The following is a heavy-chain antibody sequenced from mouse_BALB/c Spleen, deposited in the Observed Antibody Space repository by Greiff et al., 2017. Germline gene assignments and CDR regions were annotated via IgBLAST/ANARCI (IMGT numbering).Heavy chain of an antibody. J-gene: IGHJ4*01. Sequence: EVQLQQTGPELVKPGASVKISCKASGYSFTDYIMLWVKQSHGKSLEWIGNINPYYGSTSYNLKFKGKATLTVDKSSSTAYMQLNSLTSEDSAVYYCARDTTADAMDYWGQGTSVTVSS. CDR1: GYSFTDYI. D-gene: IGHD1-2*01. V-gene: IGHV1-39*01. CDR3: ARDTTADAMDY. CDR2: INPYYGST.